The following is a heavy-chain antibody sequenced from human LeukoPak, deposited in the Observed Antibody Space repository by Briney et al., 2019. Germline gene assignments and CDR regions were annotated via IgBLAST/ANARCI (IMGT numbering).Heavy chain of an antibody. Sequence: ASVKVSCKASGYTFTSYYMYWVRQAPGQGLEWMGIINPSGGSTSYAQKFQGRVTMTRDTSTSTVYMELSSLRSEDTAVYYCARDRQFGVVKGNWFDPWGQGTLVTVSS. CDR3: ARDRQFGVVKGNWFDP. CDR1: GYTFTSYY. J-gene: IGHJ5*02. D-gene: IGHD3-3*01. CDR2: INPSGGST. V-gene: IGHV1-46*01.